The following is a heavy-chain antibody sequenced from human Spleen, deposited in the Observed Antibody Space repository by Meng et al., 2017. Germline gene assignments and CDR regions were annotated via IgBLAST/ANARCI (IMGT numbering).Heavy chain of an antibody. CDR2: INHSGST. J-gene: IGHJ4*02. V-gene: IGHV4-34*01. D-gene: IGHD4-11*01. Sequence: QVQLQQWGAGLLKPSETLSLTCVVSGGSFSDYYWGGIRQPPGKGLEWIGEINHSGSTNYNPSLESRATISVDTSQNNLSLKLSSVTAADSAVYYCARGPTTMAHDFDYWGQGTLVTVSS. CDR3: ARGPTTMAHDFDY. CDR1: GGSFSDYY.